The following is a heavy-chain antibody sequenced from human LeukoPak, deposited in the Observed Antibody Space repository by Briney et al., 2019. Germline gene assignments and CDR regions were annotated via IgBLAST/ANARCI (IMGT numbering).Heavy chain of an antibody. Sequence: PSETLSLTCRVSGASINSGSNYWGWIRQPPGKTLEWIGSIYYSGSTYYNPSLKSRVTISVDTSKNQFSLKLSSVTAADTAVYYCARDSERFLEWFRHNTGAFDIWGQGTMVTVSS. CDR1: GASINSGSNY. CDR2: IYYSGST. V-gene: IGHV4-39*07. CDR3: ARDSERFLEWFRHNTGAFDI. J-gene: IGHJ3*02. D-gene: IGHD3-3*01.